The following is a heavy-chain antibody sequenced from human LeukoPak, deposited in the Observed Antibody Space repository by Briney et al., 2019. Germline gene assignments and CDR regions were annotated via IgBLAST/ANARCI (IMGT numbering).Heavy chain of an antibody. Sequence: SETLSLTCTVSGVSISSGDYYWGWIRQPPGKGLEWIVYIYYSGSTYYNPSLKSRVTISVDTSKNQFSLKLSSVTAADTAVYYCARDLPGNWGSGWFDPWGQGTLVTVSS. CDR1: GVSISSGDYY. D-gene: IGHD7-27*01. CDR2: IYYSGST. CDR3: ARDLPGNWGSGWFDP. V-gene: IGHV4-30-4*01. J-gene: IGHJ5*02.